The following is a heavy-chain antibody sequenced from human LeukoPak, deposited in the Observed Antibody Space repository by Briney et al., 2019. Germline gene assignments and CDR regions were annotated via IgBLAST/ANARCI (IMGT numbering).Heavy chain of an antibody. CDR3: ARDKYNSGAYGDFDH. CDR1: GFTFSDYY. Sequence: GGSLRLSCTASGFTFSDYYMTWIRQAPGKGLEWVSYISSRGDTIYYADSVKGRFTLSRENAKNSLYLQMNSLRAGDTAVYYCARDKYNSGAYGDFDHWGQGTLVTVSS. J-gene: IGHJ4*02. V-gene: IGHV3-11*04. CDR2: ISSRGDTI. D-gene: IGHD6-19*01.